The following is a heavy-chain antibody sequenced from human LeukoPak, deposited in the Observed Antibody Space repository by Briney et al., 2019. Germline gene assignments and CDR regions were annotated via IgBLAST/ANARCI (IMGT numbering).Heavy chain of an antibody. CDR3: ARVATSGYWVTA. J-gene: IGHJ5*02. CDR2: ITDSGDST. CDR1: GLIFSSYP. D-gene: IGHD3-22*01. Sequence: GGSLRLSCAASGLIFSSYPMSWVRQAPGKGLEWVSSITDSGDSTYYADSVRGRFTISRDNSKNTLYLQLNSLRVEDTAVYLCARVATSGYWVTAWGQGTLVTVSS. V-gene: IGHV3-23*01.